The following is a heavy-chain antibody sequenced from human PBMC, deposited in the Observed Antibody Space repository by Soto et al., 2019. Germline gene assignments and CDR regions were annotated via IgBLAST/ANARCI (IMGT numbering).Heavy chain of an antibody. CDR2: IIPIFGTA. CDR1: GGTFSSYA. Sequence: QVQLVQSGAEVKKPGSSVKVSCKASGGTFSSYAISWVRQAPGQGLGGMGGIIPIFGTANYAQKFQGRVTITADESTSTAYMELSSLRSEDTALYYCASPYSSSSSGRGDVDVWGQGTTVTVSS. J-gene: IGHJ6*02. D-gene: IGHD6-6*01. CDR3: ASPYSSSSSGRGDVDV. V-gene: IGHV1-69*01.